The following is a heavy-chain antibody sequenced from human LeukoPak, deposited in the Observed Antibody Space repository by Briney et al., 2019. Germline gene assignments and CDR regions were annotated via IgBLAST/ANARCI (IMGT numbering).Heavy chain of an antibody. Sequence: GGSLRLSCAASGFTFSSYSMNWVRQAPGTGLEWVSSISSSSSYIYYADSVKGRFTISRDNAKNSLYLQMNSLRAEDTAVYYCAREGGSHGAFDIWGQGTMVTVSS. CDR1: GFTFSSYS. J-gene: IGHJ3*02. CDR3: AREGGSHGAFDI. D-gene: IGHD2-15*01. CDR2: ISSSSSYI. V-gene: IGHV3-21*01.